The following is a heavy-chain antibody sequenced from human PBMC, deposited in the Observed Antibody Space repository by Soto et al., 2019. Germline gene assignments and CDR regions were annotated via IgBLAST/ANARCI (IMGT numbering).Heavy chain of an antibody. V-gene: IGHV4-59*08. CDR3: VRQGIGALHGLVDV. CDR2: IYSNGGT. CDR1: GDSIGTYN. D-gene: IGHD1-26*01. J-gene: IGHJ6*02. Sequence: QVQLQASGPGLVKPSDTLSLTCTVSGDSIGTYNWGWIRQPPGKRLEWIGYIYSNGGTSYNPALKSRVTISADTSTKLFSLRLSSVTAADTAVYYCVRQGIGALHGLVDVCGQGTTVTVSS.